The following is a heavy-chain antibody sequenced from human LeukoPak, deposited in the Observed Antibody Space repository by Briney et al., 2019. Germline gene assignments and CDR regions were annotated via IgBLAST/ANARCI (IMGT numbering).Heavy chain of an antibody. D-gene: IGHD6-19*01. CDR1: GDSVSSNSAA. Sequence: SQTLSLTCAISGDSVSSNSAAWNWIRPSPSRRLEWLGRTYYRSKWYNGYAVSVKSRITINPDTSKNQFSLQLNSVTPEDTAVYYCARSSGDFDYWGQGTQVTVSS. CDR2: TYYRSKWYN. J-gene: IGHJ4*02. CDR3: ARSSGDFDY. V-gene: IGHV6-1*01.